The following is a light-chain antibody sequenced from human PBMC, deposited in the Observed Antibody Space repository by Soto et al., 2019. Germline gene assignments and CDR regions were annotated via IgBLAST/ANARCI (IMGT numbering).Light chain of an antibody. J-gene: IGKJ1*01. CDR3: QQRSNWPRT. Sequence: IVMTQSPATVSVSPGERATLSCRASQSVSSNLAWYQQKPGQAPRLLIYGASTRATGIPARFSGSGSGTEFTLTISSLQSEDFAVYYCQQRSNWPRTFGQGTKVDIK. CDR1: QSVSSN. CDR2: GAS. V-gene: IGKV3-15*01.